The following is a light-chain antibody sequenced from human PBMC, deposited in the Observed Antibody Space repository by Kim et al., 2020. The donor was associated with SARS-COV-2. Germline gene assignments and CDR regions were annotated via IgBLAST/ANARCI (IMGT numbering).Light chain of an antibody. CDR1: QSVSSY. CDR3: QQYYTYPAT. V-gene: IGKV1-8*01. CDR2: AAS. J-gene: IGKJ1*01. Sequence: AIRMTQSPSSFSASTGDRVTITCRASQSVSSYLAWYQQKLGKAPRLLIHAASTLQSGVPSRFSGSGSGTDFTLTISWLQSEDFATYYCQQYYTYPATFGQGTKVDIK.